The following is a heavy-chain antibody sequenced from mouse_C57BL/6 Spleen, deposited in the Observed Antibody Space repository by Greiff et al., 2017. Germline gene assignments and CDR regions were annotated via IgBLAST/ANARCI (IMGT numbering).Heavy chain of an antibody. CDR2: IHPNSGST. V-gene: IGHV1-64*01. CDR3: ARFYYGNFGGTWFAY. Sequence: QVQLQQPGAELVKPGASVKLSCKASGYTFTSYWMHWVKQRPGQGLEWIGMIHPNSGSTNYNEKFKSKATLTVDKSSSTAYMQLSSLTSEDSAVYYCARFYYGNFGGTWFAYWGQGTLVTVSA. D-gene: IGHD2-1*01. CDR1: GYTFTSYW. J-gene: IGHJ3*01.